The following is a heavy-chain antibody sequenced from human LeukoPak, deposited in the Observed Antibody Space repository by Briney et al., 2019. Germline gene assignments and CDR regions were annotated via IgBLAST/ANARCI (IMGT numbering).Heavy chain of an antibody. CDR2: INHSGST. CDR1: GGSFSGYY. CDR3: ARSISSSWYYFDY. J-gene: IGHJ4*02. Sequence: PSETLSLTCAVYGGSFSGYYWSWIRQPPGKGLEWIGEINHSGSTKNNPSLKSRVTISVDASKNQFSLKPSSVTAADTAVYYCARSISSSWYYFDYWGQGTLVTVSS. V-gene: IGHV4-34*01. D-gene: IGHD6-13*01.